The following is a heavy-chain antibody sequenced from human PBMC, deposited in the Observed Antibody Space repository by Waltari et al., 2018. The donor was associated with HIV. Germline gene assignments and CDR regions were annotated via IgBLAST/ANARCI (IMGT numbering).Heavy chain of an antibody. CDR2: ISGSGGST. CDR3: AKYEGLAVATPFDY. Sequence: EVQLLESGGGLVQPGGSLRLSCAASGFTFSSYALRRVRQAPGKGLEWVSAISGSGGSTYYADSVKGRFTISRDNSKNTLYLQMNSLRAEDTAVYYCAKYEGLAVATPFDYWGQGTLVTVSS. D-gene: IGHD6-19*01. CDR1: GFTFSSYA. V-gene: IGHV3-23*01. J-gene: IGHJ4*02.